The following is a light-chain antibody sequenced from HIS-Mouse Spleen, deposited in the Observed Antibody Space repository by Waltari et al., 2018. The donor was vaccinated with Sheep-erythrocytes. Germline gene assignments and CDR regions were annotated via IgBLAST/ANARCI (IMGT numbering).Light chain of an antibody. CDR2: QDS. CDR3: QAWDSSTAWV. CDR1: KLGDKY. Sequence: LTQPPSVSVSPGQTASITCPGDKLGDKYACWYQQKPGQSPVLVIYQDSKRPSWVPGPFSGSNAGNTATLTISGTQAMDGADYYCQAWDSSTAWVFGGGTKLAVL. J-gene: IGLJ3*02. V-gene: IGLV3-1*01.